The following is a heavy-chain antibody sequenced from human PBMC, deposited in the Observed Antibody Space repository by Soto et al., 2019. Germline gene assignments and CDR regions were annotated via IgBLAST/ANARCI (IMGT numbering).Heavy chain of an antibody. J-gene: IGHJ4*02. Sequence: QVPLVQSGAEVRKPGASVKVSCKASGYTFTSYVINWVRQAPGQGLEWMGWVFPYNGNTNYAQKFQDRVTMTTDTSTSTAYMELRSLRSDDTALYYCASDQTDCDYWGQGTLVTVSS. V-gene: IGHV1-18*01. CDR3: ASDQTDCDY. CDR1: GYTFTSYV. CDR2: VFPYNGNT.